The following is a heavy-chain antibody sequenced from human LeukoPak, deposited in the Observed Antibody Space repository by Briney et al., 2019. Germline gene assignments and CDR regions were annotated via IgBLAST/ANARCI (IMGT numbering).Heavy chain of an antibody. J-gene: IGHJ3*02. D-gene: IGHD3-10*01. CDR3: ARHPYYYGSGSYYAFDI. Sequence: GGSLRLSCAASGFTFSSYWMSWVRQAPGKGLEWVANIKQDGSEKYYVDSVKGRFTISRDNAKNSLYLQMNSLRAEDTAVYYCARHPYYYGSGSYYAFDIWGQGTMVTVSS. V-gene: IGHV3-7*01. CDR1: GFTFSSYW. CDR2: IKQDGSEK.